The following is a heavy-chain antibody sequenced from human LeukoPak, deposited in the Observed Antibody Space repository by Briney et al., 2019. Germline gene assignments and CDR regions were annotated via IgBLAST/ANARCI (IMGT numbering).Heavy chain of an antibody. CDR1: GFSFTNSA. V-gene: IGHV1-58*01. CDR3: AAGYIGGAMVTNAFDI. D-gene: IGHD5-18*01. CDR2: IVVDSGNT. Sequence: GASVTVSCKASGFSFTNSAVQWVRQARGQRLEWIGWIVVDSGNTIYVQKFQERVTISRDMSTSTAYMELSSLRSEDTAVYYCAAGYIGGAMVTNAFDIWGQGTMVTVSS. J-gene: IGHJ3*02.